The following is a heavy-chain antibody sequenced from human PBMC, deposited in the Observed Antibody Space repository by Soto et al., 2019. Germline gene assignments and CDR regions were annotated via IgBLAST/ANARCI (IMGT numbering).Heavy chain of an antibody. Sequence: EVQLVESGGGLVQPGGSLRLSCAASGFTFSDHYMDWVRQAPGKGLEWVGRIRNKDNSYTTQYAASVKGRFSISRDDSENLLYLQMTNLKPDDTAVFYCVRVALGTTRCDFDYWGQGIVVTVSS. V-gene: IGHV3-72*01. CDR2: IRNKDNSYTT. CDR1: GFTFSDHY. D-gene: IGHD1-7*01. CDR3: VRVALGTTRCDFDY. J-gene: IGHJ4*02.